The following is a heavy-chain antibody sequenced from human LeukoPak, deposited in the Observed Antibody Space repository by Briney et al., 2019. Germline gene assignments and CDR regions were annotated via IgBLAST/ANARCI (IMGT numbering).Heavy chain of an antibody. D-gene: IGHD2/OR15-2a*01. CDR1: GFTFGSYW. CDR3: ARDSNYGMDV. Sequence: GGSLRLSCAASGFTFGSYWMQWVRQTPEKGLVWVAHINNDGSSTTYADSVKGRFTISRDNAKSTLYLLMNSLRAEDTAVYYCARDSNYGMDVWGQGTTVTVSS. J-gene: IGHJ6*02. V-gene: IGHV3-74*01. CDR2: INNDGSST.